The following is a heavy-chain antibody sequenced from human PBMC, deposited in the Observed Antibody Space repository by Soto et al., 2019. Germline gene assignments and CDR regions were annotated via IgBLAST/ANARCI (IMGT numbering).Heavy chain of an antibody. J-gene: IGHJ4*02. CDR3: ARDTASIDSESEASRD. V-gene: IGHV1-46*03. D-gene: IGHD2-21*01. CDR1: GYTFTSYY. CDR2: INPSGGST. Sequence: SLKLSCKSSGYTFTSYYMHWVRQAPGQGLEWMGIINPSGGSTSYAQKFQGRVTMTRDTSTSTVYMELSSLRSEDTAVYYCARDTASIDSESEASRDWGQGTLVTVSS.